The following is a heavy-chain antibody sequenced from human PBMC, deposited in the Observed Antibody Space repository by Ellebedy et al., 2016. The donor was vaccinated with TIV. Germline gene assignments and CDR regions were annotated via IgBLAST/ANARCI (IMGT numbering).Heavy chain of an antibody. CDR3: ARCRLLDEHYNYVFDN. V-gene: IGHV5-51*01. CDR2: IYPGDSDN. CDR1: GSSFTNYW. D-gene: IGHD1-20*01. J-gene: IGHJ4*02. Sequence: GESLKISXKGSGSSFTNYWIGWVRKMPGKRLEYMGIIYPGDSDNRYGPSFRGQVTMSADKSISTAYLQWTSLEASDTAIYYCARCRLLDEHYNYVFDNWGQGTLVTVSS.